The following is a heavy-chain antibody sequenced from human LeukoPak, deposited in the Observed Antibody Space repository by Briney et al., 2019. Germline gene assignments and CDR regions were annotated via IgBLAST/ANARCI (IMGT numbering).Heavy chain of an antibody. CDR1: GYTFTSYD. Sequence: GASVKVSCKASGYTFTSYDINWVRQATGQGLEWMGWMNPNSGNTGYAQKFQGRVTMTRNTSISTAYMELSSLRSEDTAVYYCARTYYDFWSGPHLGEDWFDPWGQGTLVTVSS. CDR3: ARTYYDFWSGPHLGEDWFDP. D-gene: IGHD3-3*01. J-gene: IGHJ5*02. CDR2: MNPNSGNT. V-gene: IGHV1-8*01.